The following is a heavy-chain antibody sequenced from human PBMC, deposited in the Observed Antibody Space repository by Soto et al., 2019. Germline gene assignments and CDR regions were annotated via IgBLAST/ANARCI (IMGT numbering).Heavy chain of an antibody. CDR1: GGSISSGGYY. J-gene: IGHJ4*02. Sequence: SETLSLTCTVSGGSISSGGYYWSWIRQHPGKGLEWIGYIYYSGSTYYNPSLKSRVTISVDTSKNQFSLKLSSVTAADTAVYYCARSHYGSGPVGWGQGTLVTVSS. CDR3: ARSHYGSGPVG. CDR2: IYYSGST. V-gene: IGHV4-31*03. D-gene: IGHD3-10*01.